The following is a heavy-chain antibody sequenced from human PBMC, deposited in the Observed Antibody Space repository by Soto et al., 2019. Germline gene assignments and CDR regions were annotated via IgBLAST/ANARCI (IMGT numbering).Heavy chain of an antibody. V-gene: IGHV3-53*04. J-gene: IGHJ6*03. CDR2: IYSGGST. Sequence: GGSLRLSCAASGFTVSSNYMSWVRQAPGKGLEWVSVIYSGGSTYYADSVKGRFTISRHNSKNTLYLQMNSLRAEDTAVYYCAFGPGYDFWGGRHYYYYMDVWGKGTTVTVSS. D-gene: IGHD3-3*01. CDR1: GFTVSSNY. CDR3: AFGPGYDFWGGRHYYYYMDV.